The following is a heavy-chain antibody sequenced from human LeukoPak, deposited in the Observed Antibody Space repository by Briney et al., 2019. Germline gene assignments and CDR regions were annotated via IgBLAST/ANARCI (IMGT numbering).Heavy chain of an antibody. CDR1: GFTFSNAW. Sequence: PGGSLRLSCAASGFTFSNAWMSWVRQAPGKGLEWVGRIKSKTDGGTTDYAAPVKGRFTISRDDSKNTLYLQMNSLKTEDTAVYYCTTLLYGSGSYYLDYWGQGTLVTVSS. CDR2: IKSKTDGGTT. D-gene: IGHD3-10*01. V-gene: IGHV3-15*01. CDR3: TTLLYGSGSYYLDY. J-gene: IGHJ4*02.